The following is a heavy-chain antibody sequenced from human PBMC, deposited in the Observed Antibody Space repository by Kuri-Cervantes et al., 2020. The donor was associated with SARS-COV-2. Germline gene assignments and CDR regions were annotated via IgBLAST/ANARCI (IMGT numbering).Heavy chain of an antibody. J-gene: IGHJ4*02. CDR1: GFTFSKAW. CDR2: IQSKTDGGTT. Sequence: WESLRLSCAASGFTFSKAWMAWVRQAPGKGMEWVGRIQSKTDGGTTDYAAPVKGRFTISRDDSKMMYLQMNSLRAEDTAVYYCARVAATWGAYYFDYWGQGTLVTVSS. CDR3: ARVAATWGAYYFDY. V-gene: IGHV3-15*01. D-gene: IGHD2-15*01.